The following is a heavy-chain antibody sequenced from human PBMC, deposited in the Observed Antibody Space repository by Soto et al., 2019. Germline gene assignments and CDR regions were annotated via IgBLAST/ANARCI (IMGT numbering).Heavy chain of an antibody. V-gene: IGHV1-18*01. J-gene: IGHJ6*02. CDR2: ISAYNGNT. Sequence: ASVKVSCKASGYTFTSYAMHWVRQAPGQGLEWMGWISAYNGNTNYAQKLQGRVTMTTDTSTSTAYMELRSLRSDDTAVYYCARDLAQAARPSYYYGMDVWGQGTTVTVSS. CDR3: ARDLAQAARPSYYYGMDV. CDR1: GYTFTSYA. D-gene: IGHD6-6*01.